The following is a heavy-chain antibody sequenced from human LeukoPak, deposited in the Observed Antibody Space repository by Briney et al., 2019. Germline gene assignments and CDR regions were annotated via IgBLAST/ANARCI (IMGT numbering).Heavy chain of an antibody. CDR3: VRLRRNNDRSGYYYYYDY. Sequence: GGSLRLSCAASGYTFSDFSVNWVRQAPGKGLEGGSSIRVRSNYRYYADSGRGRFTISRYDARDSLFLQMNSLRAEDTAVYFCVRLRRNNDRSGYYYYYDYWGQGTLVTVSS. V-gene: IGHV3-21*01. D-gene: IGHD3-22*01. J-gene: IGHJ4*02. CDR2: IRVRSNYR. CDR1: GYTFSDFS.